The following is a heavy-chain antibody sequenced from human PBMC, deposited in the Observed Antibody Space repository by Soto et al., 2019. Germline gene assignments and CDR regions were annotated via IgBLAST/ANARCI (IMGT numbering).Heavy chain of an antibody. CDR1: GFSLSTSGVG. CDR2: IYWDDDK. Sequence: SGPTLVKPTQTLTLTCTFSGFSLSTSGVGVGWIRQPPGKALEWLALIYWDDDKRYSPSLKSRLTITKDTSKNQVVLTMTNMDPADTATYSCAHRVSSWETFDYWGQGTLVTVSS. D-gene: IGHD6-13*01. CDR3: AHRVSSWETFDY. V-gene: IGHV2-5*02. J-gene: IGHJ4*02.